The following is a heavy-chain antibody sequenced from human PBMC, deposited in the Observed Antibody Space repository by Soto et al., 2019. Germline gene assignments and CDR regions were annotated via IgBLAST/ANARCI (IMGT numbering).Heavy chain of an antibody. Sequence: EVQLLESGGGLVQPGGSLRLSCAASGFIFSSYAMSWVRQAPGKGLEWVSGISDSGGSTYYADSVKGRFTISRDNSKNTLYLQIRSLRADDTALYNCAKVRGFYCYYGMDVWGQGTTVAVSS. CDR1: GFIFSSYA. CDR3: AKVRGFYCYYGMDV. CDR2: ISDSGGST. V-gene: IGHV3-23*01. D-gene: IGHD3-10*01. J-gene: IGHJ6*02.